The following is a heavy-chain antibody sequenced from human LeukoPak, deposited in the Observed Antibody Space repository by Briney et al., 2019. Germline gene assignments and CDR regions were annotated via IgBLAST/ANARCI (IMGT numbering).Heavy chain of an antibody. V-gene: IGHV4-4*09. J-gene: IGHJ4*02. D-gene: IGHD3-22*01. Sequence: PSETLSLTCTVSGGSISSYYWSWIRQPPGKGLEWIGYIYTSGSTNYNPSLKSRVTISVDTSRNQFSPKLSSVTAADTAVYYCARLVDYYDSSGYYYFDYWGQGTPVTVSS. CDR3: ARLVDYYDSSGYYYFDY. CDR2: IYTSGST. CDR1: GGSISSYY.